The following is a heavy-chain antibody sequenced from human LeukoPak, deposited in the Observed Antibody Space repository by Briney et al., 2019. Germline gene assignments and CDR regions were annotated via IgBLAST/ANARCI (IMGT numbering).Heavy chain of an antibody. D-gene: IGHD3-10*01. CDR1: GGSISSRSYY. J-gene: IGHJ4*02. CDR3: ARRGYYGSGSFPFDY. Sequence: PSETLSLTCTVSGGSISSRSYYWGWIRQAPGKGLEWIGSIYYSGSTYYNPSLKSRVTISIDTSKNQFSLKLSSVTAADTAVYYCARRGYYGSGSFPFDYWGQGTLVTVSS. CDR2: IYYSGST. V-gene: IGHV4-39*01.